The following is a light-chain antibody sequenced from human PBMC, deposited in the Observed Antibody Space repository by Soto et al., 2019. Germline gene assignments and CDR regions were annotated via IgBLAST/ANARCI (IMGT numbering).Light chain of an antibody. CDR3: QSYDISLSVV. J-gene: IGLJ2*01. V-gene: IGLV1-40*01. CDR1: SSNIGAGYD. Sequence: QSVLTQPPSVSGAPGQRVTIFCTGSSSNIGAGYDVHWYQQLPGTAPKLLIHGNSNRPSGVPDRFSGSKSGTSASLAITGLQAEDEADYYCQSYDISLSVVFGGGTKLTVL. CDR2: GNS.